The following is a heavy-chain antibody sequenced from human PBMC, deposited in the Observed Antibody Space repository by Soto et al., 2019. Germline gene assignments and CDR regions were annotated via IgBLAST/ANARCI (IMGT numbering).Heavy chain of an antibody. Sequence: PSETLSLTCSVSDDSINSDKYYWGWIRQPPGKGLEWIGSIYYRGNAYYNPSLQTRVTISLDKSKSQFSLKLNSVTAADSAVYFCARLEGLATISFYFDFWGPGALVTVSS. J-gene: IGHJ4*02. D-gene: IGHD3-9*01. CDR1: DDSINSDKYY. CDR3: ARLEGLATISFYFDF. CDR2: IYYRGNA. V-gene: IGHV4-39*01.